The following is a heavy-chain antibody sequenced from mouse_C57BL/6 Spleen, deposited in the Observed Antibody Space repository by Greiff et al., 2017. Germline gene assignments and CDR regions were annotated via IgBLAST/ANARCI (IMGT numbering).Heavy chain of an antibody. D-gene: IGHD1-1*01. V-gene: IGHV1-72*01. Sequence: QVQLQQPGAELVKPGASVKLSCKASGYTFTSYWMHWVKQRPGRDLEWIGRIDPNSGGTKYNEKFKSKATLTVDKPSSTAYMQLSSLTSEDSAVYYCARWGLLGDYYAMDYWGQGTSVTVSS. CDR2: IDPNSGGT. CDR3: ARWGLLGDYYAMDY. J-gene: IGHJ4*01. CDR1: GYTFTSYW.